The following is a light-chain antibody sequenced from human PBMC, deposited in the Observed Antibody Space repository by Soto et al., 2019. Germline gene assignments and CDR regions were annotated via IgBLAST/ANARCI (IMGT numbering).Light chain of an antibody. CDR1: QDISNY. CDR3: QQYDNPLA. Sequence: DIQMTQSPSSLSASVGDRVTITCQASQDISNYLNWYQQKPGKAPKLLIYDASNLETGVPSRFSGSGSGTDFTFNISSLQPEDIATYYCQQYDNPLAFGGGTKVEIK. V-gene: IGKV1-33*01. J-gene: IGKJ4*01. CDR2: DAS.